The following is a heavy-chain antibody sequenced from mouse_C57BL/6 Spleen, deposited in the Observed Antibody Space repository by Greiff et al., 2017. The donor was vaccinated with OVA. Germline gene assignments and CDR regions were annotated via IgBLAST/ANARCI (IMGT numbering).Heavy chain of an antibody. CDR1: GFTFSDYG. CDR3: ARTGGGFDY. V-gene: IGHV5-17*01. D-gene: IGHD4-1*01. J-gene: IGHJ2*01. CDR2: ISSGSSTI. Sequence: DVKLVESGGGLVKPGGSLKLSCAASGFTFSDYGMHWVRQAPEKGLEWVAYISSGSSTIYYADTVKGRFTISRDNAKNTLFLQMTSLRSEDTVMYYCARTGGGFDYWGQGTTLTVSS.